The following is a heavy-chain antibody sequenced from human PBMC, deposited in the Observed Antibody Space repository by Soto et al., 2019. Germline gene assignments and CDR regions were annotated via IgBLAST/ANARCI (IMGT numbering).Heavy chain of an antibody. J-gene: IGHJ6*03. CDR2: IKQDGSEK. V-gene: IGHV3-7*01. Sequence: GGSLRLSCAASGFTFSSYWMSWVRQAPGKGLEWVANIKQDGSEKYYVDSVKGRFTISRDNAKNSLYLQMNSLRAEDTAVYYCAREGTLLLWFGESPFDYYYMDVWGKGTTVTVSS. CDR1: GFTFSSYW. CDR3: AREGTLLLWFGESPFDYYYMDV. D-gene: IGHD3-10*01.